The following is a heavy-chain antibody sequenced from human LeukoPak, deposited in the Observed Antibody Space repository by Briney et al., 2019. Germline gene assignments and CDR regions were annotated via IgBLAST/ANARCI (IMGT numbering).Heavy chain of an antibody. CDR2: ISYTGNS. CDR1: GVSITGYF. V-gene: IGHV4-59*01. D-gene: IGHD6-25*01. Sequence: ASETLSLNCSVSGVSITGYFWSWIRQPPGKGLEWIGYISYTGNSNYNPSLNSRVTISLDASNNQFSLRLNSLTPADTAVYYCARDSAYSSDWPDAFDVWGHGTVVTVSS. J-gene: IGHJ3*01. CDR3: ARDSAYSSDWPDAFDV.